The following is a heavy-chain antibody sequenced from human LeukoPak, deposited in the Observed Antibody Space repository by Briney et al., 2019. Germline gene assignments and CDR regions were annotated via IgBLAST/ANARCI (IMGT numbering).Heavy chain of an antibody. D-gene: IGHD4-17*01. CDR2: IESDVSST. CDR3: TRGRYYFDS. CDR1: GFTFSNYW. J-gene: IGHJ4*02. Sequence: PGGSLRLSCAASGFTFSNYWMHWVRQAPGMGLVWVSRIESDVSSTTYADSVKGRFTISRDNAKNTLYLQMNSLRAEATAVYYCTRGRYYFDSWGQGTLVTVSS. V-gene: IGHV3-74*01.